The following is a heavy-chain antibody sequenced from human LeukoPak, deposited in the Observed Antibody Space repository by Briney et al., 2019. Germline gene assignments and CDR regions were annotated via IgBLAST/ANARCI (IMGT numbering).Heavy chain of an antibody. J-gene: IGHJ3*02. CDR2: IYYSGST. V-gene: IGHV4-31*03. CDR3: ARDHDSSDAFDI. D-gene: IGHD3-22*01. Sequence: PSETLSLTCTVSGGSISSGGYYWSWIRQHPGKGLEWIGYIYYSGSTDHNPSLKSRVIISVDTSRKQFSLKLSSVTAADTAVYYCARDHDSSDAFDIWGQGTMVTVSS. CDR1: GGSISSGGYY.